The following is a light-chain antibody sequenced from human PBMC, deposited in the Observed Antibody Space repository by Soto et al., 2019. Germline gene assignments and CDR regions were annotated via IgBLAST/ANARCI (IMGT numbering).Light chain of an antibody. CDR1: QSISNY. Sequence: EIVFTQSPATLSLSPGERATLSCSASQSISNYVAWYQQKPGQAPRLLIYDASDRATGIPGRFSGSGSGTDFTLTISSLEPEDFAVYYCQQHSNWPPITFGQGTRLEIK. J-gene: IGKJ5*01. CDR2: DAS. V-gene: IGKV3-11*01. CDR3: QQHSNWPPIT.